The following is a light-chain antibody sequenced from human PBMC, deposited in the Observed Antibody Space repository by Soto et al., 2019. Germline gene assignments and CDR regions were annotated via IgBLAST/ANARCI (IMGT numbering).Light chain of an antibody. CDR1: SSNIGAGYD. J-gene: IGLJ1*01. V-gene: IGLV1-40*01. CDR3: QSYDSSLSGPYV. Sequence: QSVLTQQRSGSGDPGHMVTISCTGSSSNIGAGYDVHWYQQLPVTAPKLLIYGNSNRPSGVPDRFSGSKSGPSASLAITGLQAEDEADYSRQSYDSSLSGPYVFGTGTKVTLL. CDR2: GNS.